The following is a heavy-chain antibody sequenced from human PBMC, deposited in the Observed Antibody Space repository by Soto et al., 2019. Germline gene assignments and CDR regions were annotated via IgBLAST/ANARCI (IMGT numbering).Heavy chain of an antibody. Sequence: GGSLRLSCAASGFTFSSYAMHWVRQAPGKGLEYVSAISSNGGSTYYANSVKGRFTISRDNSKNTLYLQMGSLRAEDMAVYYCARDPLRFPLVMDVWGKGTTVTVSS. J-gene: IGHJ6*04. CDR1: GFTFSSYA. D-gene: IGHD3-3*01. CDR3: ARDPLRFPLVMDV. CDR2: ISSNGGST. V-gene: IGHV3-64*01.